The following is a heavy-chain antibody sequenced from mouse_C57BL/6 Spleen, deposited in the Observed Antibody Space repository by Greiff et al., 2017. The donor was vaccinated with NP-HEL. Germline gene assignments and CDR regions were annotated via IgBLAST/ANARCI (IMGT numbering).Heavy chain of an antibody. J-gene: IGHJ1*03. CDR3: ARDFFYYGSSYGYFDV. V-gene: IGHV1-64*01. CDR1: GYTFTSYW. D-gene: IGHD1-1*01. Sequence: QVQLQQPGAELVKPGASVKLSCKASGYTFTSYWMHWVKQRPGQGLEWIGMIHPNSGSTNYNEKFKGKATLTVDKSSSTAYMQLSSLTSEDSAVYYCARDFFYYGSSYGYFDVWGTGTTVTVSS. CDR2: IHPNSGST.